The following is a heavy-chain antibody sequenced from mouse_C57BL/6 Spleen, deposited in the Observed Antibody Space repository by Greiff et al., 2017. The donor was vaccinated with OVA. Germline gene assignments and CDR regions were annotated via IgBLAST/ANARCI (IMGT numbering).Heavy chain of an antibody. J-gene: IGHJ1*03. CDR1: GYAFSSSW. CDR2: IYPGDGDT. D-gene: IGHD2-5*01. CDR3: AGDAYYSTNWYFDV. V-gene: IGHV1-82*01. Sequence: QVQLQQSGPELVKPGASVKISCKASGYAFSSSWMNWVKQRPGKGLEWIGRIYPGDGDTNYNGKFKGKATLTADKSSSTAYMQLSSLTSEDSAVYFCAGDAYYSTNWYFDVWGTGTTVTVSS.